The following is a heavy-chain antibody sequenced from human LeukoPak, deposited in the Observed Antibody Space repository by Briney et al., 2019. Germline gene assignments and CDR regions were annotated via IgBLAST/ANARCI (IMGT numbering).Heavy chain of an antibody. V-gene: IGHV3-7*03. Sequence: GGSLRLSCAASGLTFSSYWMNWARQAPGKGLEWVASINHNGNVNYYVDSAKGRFTISRDNAKNSLYLQMSNLRAEDTAVYFCARGGGLDVWGQGATVTVSS. D-gene: IGHD3-16*01. CDR3: ARGGGLDV. CDR1: GLTFSSYW. CDR2: INHNGNVN. J-gene: IGHJ6*02.